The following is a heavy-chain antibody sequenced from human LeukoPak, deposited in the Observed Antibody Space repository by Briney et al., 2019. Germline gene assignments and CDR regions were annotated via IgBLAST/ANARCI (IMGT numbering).Heavy chain of an antibody. Sequence: ASAKVSCKASGGTFSSYAISWVRQAPGQGLEWMGRIIPIFGTANYAQKFQGRVTITTDESTSTAYMELSSLRSEDTAVYYCAREEYYDSSGYYGAFDIWGQGTMVTVSS. J-gene: IGHJ3*02. CDR3: AREEYYDSSGYYGAFDI. D-gene: IGHD3-22*01. CDR1: GGTFSSYA. V-gene: IGHV1-69*05. CDR2: IIPIFGTA.